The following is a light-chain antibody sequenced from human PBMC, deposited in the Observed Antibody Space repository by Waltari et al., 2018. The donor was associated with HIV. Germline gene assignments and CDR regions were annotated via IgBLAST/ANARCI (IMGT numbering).Light chain of an antibody. V-gene: IGKV1-33*01. CDR3: QQYDNFPIT. CDR2: DAS. J-gene: IGKJ5*01. Sequence: DIEITQSPSSLSASVGDRVTITCQASQDIRKFLSWFQQKPGRAPKVLIYDASNLESGVPSRFSGSGSGTDFTFTISGLQPEDIATYYCQQYDNFPITFGQGTRLEIK. CDR1: QDIRKF.